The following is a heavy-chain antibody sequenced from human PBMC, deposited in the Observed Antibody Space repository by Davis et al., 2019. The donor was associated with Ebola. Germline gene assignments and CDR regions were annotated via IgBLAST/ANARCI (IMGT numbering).Heavy chain of an antibody. CDR2: IFYSGST. J-gene: IGHJ4*02. Sequence: SETLSLTCTVSGDSFSGYYWSWIWHPPAKGLDWMGYIFYSGSTSYNPSLKSRVTISVDTSKNQFSLKLSSVTAADTAVYYCARVSGSNYGYPDYWGQGTLVTVSS. CDR3: ARVSGSNYGYPDY. D-gene: IGHD5-18*01. CDR1: GDSFSGYY. V-gene: IGHV4-59*12.